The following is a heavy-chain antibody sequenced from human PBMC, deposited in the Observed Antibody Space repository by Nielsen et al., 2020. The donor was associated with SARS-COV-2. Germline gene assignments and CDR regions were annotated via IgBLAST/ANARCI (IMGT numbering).Heavy chain of an antibody. CDR1: GGTFSSYA. J-gene: IGHJ4*02. D-gene: IGHD5-12*01. V-gene: IGHV1-69*13. Sequence: SVKVSCKASGGTFSSYAISWVRQAPGQGLEWMGGIIPNFGTANYAQKFQGRVTITADESTSTAYMELSSLRSEDTAVYYCARSRGYSGYANILGYWGQGTLVTVSS. CDR2: IIPNFGTA. CDR3: ARSRGYSGYANILGY.